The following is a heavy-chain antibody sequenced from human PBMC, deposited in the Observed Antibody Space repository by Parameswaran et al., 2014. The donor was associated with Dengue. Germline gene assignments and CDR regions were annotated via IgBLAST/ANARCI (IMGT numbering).Heavy chain of an antibody. CDR3: ATLDYHNYYGMDV. J-gene: IGHJ6*02. Sequence: VRQMPGKGLEWMGIIYPGDSTAKYSPSFQGQVTISADKSISTAYLQWISLKASDTAIYYCATLDYHNYYGMDVWGQGTTVTVSS. V-gene: IGHV5-51*01. CDR2: IYPGDSTA.